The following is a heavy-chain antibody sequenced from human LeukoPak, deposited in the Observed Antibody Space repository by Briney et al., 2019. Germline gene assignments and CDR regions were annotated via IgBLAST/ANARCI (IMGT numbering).Heavy chain of an antibody. Sequence: SVRVSCKASGGTFSSYAISWVRQAPGQGLEWMGGIIPIFGTANYAQKFQGRVTITADESTSTAYMELSSLRSEDTAVYYCARDPYGSGSYTPYNWFDPWGQGTLVTVSS. J-gene: IGHJ5*02. V-gene: IGHV1-69*13. CDR1: GGTFSSYA. D-gene: IGHD3-10*01. CDR3: ARDPYGSGSYTPYNWFDP. CDR2: IIPIFGTA.